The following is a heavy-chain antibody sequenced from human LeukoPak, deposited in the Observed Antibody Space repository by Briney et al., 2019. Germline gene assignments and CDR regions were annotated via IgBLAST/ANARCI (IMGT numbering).Heavy chain of an antibody. CDR1: RFTFSSYA. CDR3: AKGNGGNSGEYFYYGMDV. Sequence: GGSLRLSCAASRFTFSSYAMTWVRQASGKGLEWVSAISGSGGNTYYADSVKGRFTISRDNSKNTLYLQLTSLRAEDTAVYYCAKGNGGNSGEYFYYGMDVWGQGTTVTVSS. J-gene: IGHJ6*02. V-gene: IGHV3-23*01. D-gene: IGHD4-23*01. CDR2: ISGSGGNT.